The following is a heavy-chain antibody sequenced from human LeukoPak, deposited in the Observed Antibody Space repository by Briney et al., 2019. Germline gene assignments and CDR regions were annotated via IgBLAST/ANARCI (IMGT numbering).Heavy chain of an antibody. J-gene: IGHJ4*02. Sequence: SDTLSLTCTVSGGYISGSYWSWVRQPPGQGLEWIAYMYNSGSTNYNPSLKSRVTISIDTSKNQFSLKLSSLTAADTAIYYCARGIESYGDYGYWGQGILVTVSS. D-gene: IGHD4-17*01. CDR3: ARGIESYGDYGY. CDR1: GGYISGSY. V-gene: IGHV4-59*07. CDR2: MYNSGST.